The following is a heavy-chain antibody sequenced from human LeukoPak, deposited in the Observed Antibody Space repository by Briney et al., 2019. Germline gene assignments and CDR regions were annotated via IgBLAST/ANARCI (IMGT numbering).Heavy chain of an antibody. J-gene: IGHJ4*02. D-gene: IGHD3-16*02. CDR2: ISSSSYI. CDR1: GFTFSSYS. CDR3: ARGSKEDDYVWGSYRSSSFFDY. Sequence: AGGSLRLSCAASGFTFSSYSMNWVRQAPGKGLEWVSSISSSSYIYYADSVKGRFTISRDNAKDSLYLQMNSLRAEDTAVYYCARGSKEDDYVWGSYRSSSFFDYWGQGTLVTVSS. V-gene: IGHV3-21*01.